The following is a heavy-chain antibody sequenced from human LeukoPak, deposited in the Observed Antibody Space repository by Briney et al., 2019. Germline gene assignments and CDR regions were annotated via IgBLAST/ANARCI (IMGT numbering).Heavy chain of an antibody. D-gene: IGHD1-14*01. CDR3: ARDFGFGIGY. Sequence: GGSLRLSCAASGFTFSSYAMSWVRQAPGKGLEWVSSISSSSSYIYYADSVKGRFTISRDNAKNSLYLQMNSLRAEDTAVYYCARDFGFGIGYWGQGTLVTVSS. J-gene: IGHJ4*02. CDR2: ISSSSSYI. V-gene: IGHV3-21*01. CDR1: GFTFSSYA.